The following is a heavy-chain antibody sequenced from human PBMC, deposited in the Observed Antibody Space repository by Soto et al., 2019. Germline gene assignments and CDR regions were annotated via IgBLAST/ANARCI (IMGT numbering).Heavy chain of an antibody. CDR3: ARSQRGRTAFTFDY. J-gene: IGHJ4*02. D-gene: IGHD3-16*01. CDR1: GDSVINDNYY. Sequence: SETLSLTCAFSGDSVINDNYYWSWIRQPPGKGLEWIGYIYYSGTTNYNSYLKSRLSLSVDMSKNQFSLKLASVTAADTAVYFCARSQRGRTAFTFDYWGQGALVTVSS. V-gene: IGHV4-61*01. CDR2: IYYSGTT.